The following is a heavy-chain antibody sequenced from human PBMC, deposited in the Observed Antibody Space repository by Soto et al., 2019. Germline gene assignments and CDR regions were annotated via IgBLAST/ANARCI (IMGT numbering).Heavy chain of an antibody. CDR1: GGPFSSYG. D-gene: IGHD1-1*01. J-gene: IGHJ4*02. V-gene: IGHV1-69*01. CDR2: IIPLFVTP. CDR3: ARDGTIQMANFDF. Sequence: QVLLMQSGAEVKKPGSSVKVSCTSSGGPFSSYGISWVRQVPGQGLEWLGGIIPLFVTPSYARKFQDRLTISADESTTTAHMELSSLTSEDTDMYFCARDGTIQMANFDFWGQGTLVTVSS.